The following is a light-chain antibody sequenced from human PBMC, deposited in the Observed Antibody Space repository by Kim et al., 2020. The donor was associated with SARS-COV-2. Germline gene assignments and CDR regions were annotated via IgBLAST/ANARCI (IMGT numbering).Light chain of an antibody. Sequence: QSVLTQPPSVSGAPGQRVTISCTGSDSNIGAGYDVHWYQQRPGTAPKLLISGHNNRPSGVPDRFSDSKSGTSASLAITGLQAEDEADYYCQSYDSSLGGSKVFGGGTKLTVL. CDR3: QSYDSSLGGSKV. J-gene: IGLJ2*01. CDR2: GHN. V-gene: IGLV1-40*01. CDR1: DSNIGAGYD.